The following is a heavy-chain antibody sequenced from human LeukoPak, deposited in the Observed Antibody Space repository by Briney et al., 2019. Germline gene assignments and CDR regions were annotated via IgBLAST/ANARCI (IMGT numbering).Heavy chain of an antibody. V-gene: IGHV4-59*01. D-gene: IGHD6-19*01. Sequence: SETLSLTCTVSGDSISSYYWSWIRQPPGKGLEWIGYIYYSGSTNYNPSLKSRVTISVDTSKNQFSLKLSSVTAADTAVYYCARGQLARYSSGWYYFDYWGQGTLVTVSS. CDR3: ARGQLARYSSGWYYFDY. CDR1: GDSISSYY. J-gene: IGHJ4*02. CDR2: IYYSGST.